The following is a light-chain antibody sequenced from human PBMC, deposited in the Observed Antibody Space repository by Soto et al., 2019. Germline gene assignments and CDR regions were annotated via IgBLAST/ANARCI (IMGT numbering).Light chain of an antibody. CDR1: QSVGSN. CDR2: DAS. Sequence: EIVLTPSPATLSVSPGERATLSCRASQSVGSNLAWYQQKPGLAPRVLIYDASTRATVIPARFSGSGSGTEFTLTISSLQSEDFAVYYCQQYDNWPLTFGGGTKVDIK. J-gene: IGKJ4*01. V-gene: IGKV3-15*01. CDR3: QQYDNWPLT.